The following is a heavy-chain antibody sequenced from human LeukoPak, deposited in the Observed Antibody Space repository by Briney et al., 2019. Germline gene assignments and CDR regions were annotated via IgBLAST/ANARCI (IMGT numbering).Heavy chain of an antibody. CDR3: ARVHSSRSHYYYYGMDV. CDR2: INPNSGGT. V-gene: IGHV1-2*02. D-gene: IGHD6-13*01. CDR1: GYTFTGYY. J-gene: IGHJ6*02. Sequence: ASVKVSCKASGYTFTGYYMHWVRQAPGQGLEWMGWINPNSGGTNYAQKFQGRVTMTRDTSISTAYMELSRLRSDDTAVYYCARVHSSRSHYYYYGMDVWGQGTTVTVSS.